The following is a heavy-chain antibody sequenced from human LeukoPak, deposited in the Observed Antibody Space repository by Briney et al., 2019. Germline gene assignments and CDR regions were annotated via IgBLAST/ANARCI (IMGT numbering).Heavy chain of an antibody. CDR1: GFTFSSYA. Sequence: PGGSLRLSCAASGFTFSSYAMHWVRQAPGKGLEWVAVISYDGSNKYYADSVKGRFTISRDNSKNTLYLQMNSLRAEDTAVYYCARDPGSRYSSGWYRGRGASFDYWGQGTLVTVSS. V-gene: IGHV3-30-3*01. D-gene: IGHD6-19*01. CDR3: ARDPGSRYSSGWYRGRGASFDY. J-gene: IGHJ4*02. CDR2: ISYDGSNK.